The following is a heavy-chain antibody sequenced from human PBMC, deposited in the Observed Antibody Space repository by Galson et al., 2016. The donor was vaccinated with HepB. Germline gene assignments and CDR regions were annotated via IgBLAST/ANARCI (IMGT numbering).Heavy chain of an antibody. V-gene: IGHV4-59*08. CDR1: GGSISNYY. J-gene: IGHJ4*02. CDR2: IYYSGST. Sequence: SETLSLTCTVSGGSISNYYWSWIRQPPGKGLEWIGYIYYSGSTNYNPSLKSRVTISVDTSKNQFPLNLDSVTAADTAVYYCARLGNYGSFLDFWGRGTLVTVSS. CDR3: ARLGNYGSFLDF. D-gene: IGHD3-10*01.